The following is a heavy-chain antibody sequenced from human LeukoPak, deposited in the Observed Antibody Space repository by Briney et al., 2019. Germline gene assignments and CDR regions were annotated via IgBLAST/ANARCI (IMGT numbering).Heavy chain of an antibody. J-gene: IGHJ5*02. CDR3: ARGAYGSGDRGWFDP. CDR1: GDSINSYY. D-gene: IGHD3-10*01. V-gene: IGHV4-4*07. CDR2: IYTSGST. Sequence: SETLSLTCTVSGDSINSYYWNWIRQPAGKGLEWIGRIYTSGSTNYNPSLKSRVTMSIDTSKNQFSLRLTSVTAADTAVYYCARGAYGSGDRGWFDPWGQGTLVTVSS.